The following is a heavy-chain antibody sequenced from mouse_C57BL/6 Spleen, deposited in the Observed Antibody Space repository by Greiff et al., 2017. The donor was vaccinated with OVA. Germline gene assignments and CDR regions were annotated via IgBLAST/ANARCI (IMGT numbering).Heavy chain of an antibody. CDR3: ARWAGGGGSSWFAY. CDR2: ILPGSGST. V-gene: IGHV1-9*01. CDR1: GYTFTGYW. Sequence: QVQLQQSGAELMKPGASVKLSCKASGYTFTGYWIEWVKQRPGHGLEWIGEILPGSGSTNSNEKFKGKATFTADTSSHPAYMQLSGLPTEDSALYYCARWAGGGGSSWFAYWGQGTLVTVSA. D-gene: IGHD1-1*02. J-gene: IGHJ3*01.